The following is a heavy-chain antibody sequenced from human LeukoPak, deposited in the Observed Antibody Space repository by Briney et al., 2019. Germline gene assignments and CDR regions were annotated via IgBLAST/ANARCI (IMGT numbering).Heavy chain of an antibody. CDR2: ISPIIGRA. D-gene: IGHD3-3*01. V-gene: IGHV1-69*10. Sequence: SVKVSCKASGGTFSSYIFNWVRQAPGQGLEWMGGISPIIGRANYAQNFQGRVTITADKSTSTAYMELSSLRSEDTAVYYCASFYTYYDFWSGQTPHDYWGQGTLVTVSS. CDR1: GGTFSSYI. CDR3: ASFYTYYDFWSGQTPHDY. J-gene: IGHJ4*02.